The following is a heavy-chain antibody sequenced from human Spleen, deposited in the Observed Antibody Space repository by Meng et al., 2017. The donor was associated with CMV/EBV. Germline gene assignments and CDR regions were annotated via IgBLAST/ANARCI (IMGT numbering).Heavy chain of an antibody. D-gene: IGHD2-2*01. J-gene: IGHJ4*02. V-gene: IGHV3-7*01. Sequence: GGSLRLSCAASGFTFSNYWMGWVRQAPGKGLEWVANIKQDGSEKYYVDSMKGRFTISRDNAKNSLYLQMNSLRAEDTALYYCARWSVSEPAAIDSWGQGTLVTV. CDR3: ARWSVSEPAAIDS. CDR2: IKQDGSEK. CDR1: GFTFSNYW.